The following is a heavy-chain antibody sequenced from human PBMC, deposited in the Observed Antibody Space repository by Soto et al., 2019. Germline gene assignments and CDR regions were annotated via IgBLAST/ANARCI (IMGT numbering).Heavy chain of an antibody. CDR3: AKDVVVPTAYNWFDP. Sequence: GGSLRLSCAASGFTFSSYAMSWVRQAPGKGLEWVSAISGSGGSTYYADSVKGRFTISRDNSKNTLYLQMNSLRAEDTAVYYCAKDVVVPTAYNWFDPWGQGTLVTVSS. D-gene: IGHD5-12*01. J-gene: IGHJ5*02. V-gene: IGHV3-23*01. CDR1: GFTFSSYA. CDR2: ISGSGGST.